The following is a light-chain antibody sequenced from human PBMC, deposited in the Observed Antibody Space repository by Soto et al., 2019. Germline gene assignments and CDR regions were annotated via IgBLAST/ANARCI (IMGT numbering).Light chain of an antibody. CDR3: EQYGSSPRT. V-gene: IGKV3-20*01. CDR2: GVS. J-gene: IGKJ1*01. Sequence: EIVLTQSPGTLSLSPGERATLSCRASQSVSSNYFAWYRQKPGQAPRLLIYGVSSRATGIPDRFSGSGSGTDFTLTISRLEPEDFAVYYCEQYGSSPRTFGQGTKVDIK. CDR1: QSVSSNY.